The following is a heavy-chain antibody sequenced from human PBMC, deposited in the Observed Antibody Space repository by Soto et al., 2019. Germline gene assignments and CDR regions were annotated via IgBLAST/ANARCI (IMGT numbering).Heavy chain of an antibody. CDR3: PTGSRTTMAEVRFGY. CDR2: IKSTTDGGSA. Sequence: GGSLRLSCAASGFAFSNAWINCVRQAPGKGLQWVGRIKSTTDGGSADYAAPVKGRFAVSRDDSKNIMYLQMNSLKIEVTHVYFFPTGSRTTMAEVRFGYWGHGTRVTVSS. V-gene: IGHV3-15*07. D-gene: IGHD3-10*01. CDR1: GFAFSNAW. J-gene: IGHJ4*01.